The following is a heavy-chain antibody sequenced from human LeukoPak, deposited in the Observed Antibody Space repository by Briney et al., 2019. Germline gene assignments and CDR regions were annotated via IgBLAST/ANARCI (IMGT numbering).Heavy chain of an antibody. V-gene: IGHV1-18*01. Sequence: GASVKVSCKASGYTFTTYGISWVRQAPGQGLEWMGWISAYNGNTNYAQKLQGRVTMTTDTSTSTAYMELRSLRSDDTAVYYCARALVVITTSYVDYWGQGALVTASS. D-gene: IGHD3-22*01. CDR3: ARALVVITTSYVDY. CDR2: ISAYNGNT. J-gene: IGHJ4*02. CDR1: GYTFTTYG.